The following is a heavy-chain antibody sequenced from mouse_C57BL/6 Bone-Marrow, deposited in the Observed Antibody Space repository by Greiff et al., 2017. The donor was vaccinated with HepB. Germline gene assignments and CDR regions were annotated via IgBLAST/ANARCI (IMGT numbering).Heavy chain of an antibody. CDR2: IYPSDSET. D-gene: IGHD1-1*01. V-gene: IGHV1-61*01. CDR1: GYTFTSYW. Sequence: QVQLQQPGAELVRPGSSVKLSCKASGYTFTSYWMDWVKQRPGQGLEWIGNIYPSDSETHYNQKFKDKATLTVDKSSGTAYMQLSSLTSEDSAVYYCARPSTTVVATPFDYWGQGTTLTVSS. CDR3: ARPSTTVVATPFDY. J-gene: IGHJ2*01.